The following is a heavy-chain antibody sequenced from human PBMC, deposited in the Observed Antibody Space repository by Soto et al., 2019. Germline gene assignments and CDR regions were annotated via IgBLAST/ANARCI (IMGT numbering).Heavy chain of an antibody. D-gene: IGHD3-22*01. CDR3: ARDVYYYDSSAYWAY. Sequence: EVQLVESGGGLVKPGGSLRLSCAASGFTFSSYSMNWVRQAPGKGLEWVSSITGSSSYIYYADSVKGRFTFSRDNAKNSLYLQMNSLRAEDTAVYYCARDVYYYDSSAYWAYWGQGTLVTVSS. V-gene: IGHV3-21*02. J-gene: IGHJ4*02. CDR2: ITGSSSYI. CDR1: GFTFSSYS.